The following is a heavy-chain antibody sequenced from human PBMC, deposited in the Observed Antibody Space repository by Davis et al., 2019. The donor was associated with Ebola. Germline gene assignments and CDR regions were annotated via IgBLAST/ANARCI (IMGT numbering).Heavy chain of an antibody. V-gene: IGHV1-8*02. CDR1: GGTFSSYA. CDR3: ARVRSVYYYYGMDV. Sequence: ASAKVSCKASGGTFSSYAISWVRQAPGQGLEWMGWMNPNSGNTGYAQKFQGRVTMTRNTSISTAYMELSSLRSEDTAVYYCARVRSVYYYYGMDVWGQGTTVTVSS. D-gene: IGHD2-8*01. CDR2: MNPNSGNT. J-gene: IGHJ6*02.